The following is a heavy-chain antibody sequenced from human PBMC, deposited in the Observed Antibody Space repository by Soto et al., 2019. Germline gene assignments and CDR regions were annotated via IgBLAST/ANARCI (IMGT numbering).Heavy chain of an antibody. V-gene: IGHV3-23*01. CDR1: GFTFSSYA. J-gene: IGHJ6*03. Sequence: EVQLLESGGGLVQPGGSLRLSCAASGFTFSSYAMSWVRQPPGKGLEWVSAISGSGGSTYYADSVKGRFTISRDNSKNTLYLQMNSLRAEDTAVYYCAKGGYCSSTSCYEAHYYYYYYMDVWGKGTTVTVSS. CDR3: AKGGYCSSTSCYEAHYYYYYYMDV. CDR2: ISGSGGST. D-gene: IGHD2-2*01.